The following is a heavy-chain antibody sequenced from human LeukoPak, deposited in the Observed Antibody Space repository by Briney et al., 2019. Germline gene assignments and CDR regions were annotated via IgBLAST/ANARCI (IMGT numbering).Heavy chain of an antibody. D-gene: IGHD6-19*01. CDR3: ARASIAVAGCFDY. Sequence: ASVKVSCKASGYTFTGYYMHWVRQAPGQGLEWMGWINPNSGGTNYAQKFQGRVTMTRDTSISTAYMELSRLRSDDTAVYYCARASIAVAGCFDYWGQGTLVTVSS. CDR1: GYTFTGYY. CDR2: INPNSGGT. V-gene: IGHV1-2*02. J-gene: IGHJ4*02.